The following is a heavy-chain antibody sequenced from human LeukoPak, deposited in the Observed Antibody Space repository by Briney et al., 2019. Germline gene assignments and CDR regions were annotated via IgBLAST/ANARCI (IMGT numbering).Heavy chain of an antibody. D-gene: IGHD3-10*01. V-gene: IGHV3-30*18. CDR1: GFIFSTHG. CDR2: ISHDGSTK. CDR3: AKDRHFYGAGTYYNLDY. J-gene: IGHJ4*02. Sequence: GRSLRLSCAASGFIFSTHGMHWVRQAPGKGLEWVSLISHDGSTKYYADSVEGRFTISRDNSKSTLYLQLNSLRVEDTAVYYCAKDRHFYGAGTYYNLDYWGQGTLVTVSS.